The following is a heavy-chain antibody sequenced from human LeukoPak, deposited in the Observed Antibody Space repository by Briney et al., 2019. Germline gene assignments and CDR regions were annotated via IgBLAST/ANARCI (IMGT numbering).Heavy chain of an antibody. CDR3: ARGLGDYNTDWFPVSGY. J-gene: IGHJ4*02. V-gene: IGHV1-8*01. D-gene: IGHD3-9*01. CDR2: MNPGSGDT. Sequence: GASVKVSCKASGYTFTTHGLTWVRQATGQGLEWMGWMNPGSGDTAYAQKFQGRVTMTRDTSMSTAYMELNSLGSEDTAIYYCARGLGDYNTDWFPVSGYWGQGTLVTVSS. CDR1: GYTFTTHG.